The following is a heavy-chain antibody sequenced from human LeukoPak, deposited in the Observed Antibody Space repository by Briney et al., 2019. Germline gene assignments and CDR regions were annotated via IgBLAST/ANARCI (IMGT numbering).Heavy chain of an antibody. CDR2: ISYDGSNK. V-gene: IGHV3-30*04. D-gene: IGHD6-13*01. CDR3: ARGPAAHIIPFDY. J-gene: IGHJ4*02. CDR1: GFTFSSYA. Sequence: GRSLRLSCAASGFTFSSYAMHRVRQAPGKGLEWVAVISYDGSNKYYADSVKGRFTISRDNSKNTLYLQMNSLRAEDTAVYYCARGPAAHIIPFDYWGQGTLVTVSS.